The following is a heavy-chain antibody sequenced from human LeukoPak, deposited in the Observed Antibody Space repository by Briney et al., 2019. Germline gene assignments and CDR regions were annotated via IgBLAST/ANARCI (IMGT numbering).Heavy chain of an antibody. J-gene: IGHJ4*02. V-gene: IGHV3-23*01. CDR3: AIMHPYYDGRGYSVQ. Sequence: GVPRRRSCTACGFSCSRLEMRGVPGSLGKGREWVSGNTNSGGSASYADSVKGRFTISRDNPGNTLFMEMHSLRAEDTAFYYCAIMHPYYDGRGYSVQWGQGTLVTVSS. D-gene: IGHD3-22*01. CDR2: NTNSGGSA. CDR1: GFSCSRLE.